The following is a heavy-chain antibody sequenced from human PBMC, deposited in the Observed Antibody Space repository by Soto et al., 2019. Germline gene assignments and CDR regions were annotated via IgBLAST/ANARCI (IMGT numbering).Heavy chain of an antibody. Sequence: PGGSLRLSCAASGFTFSSYGMHWVRQAPGKGLEWVAVISYDGSNKYYADSVKGRFTISRDNSKNTLYLQMNSLRAEDTAVYYCAKDGTYSYGYDWFDPWGQGTLVTVSS. CDR2: ISYDGSNK. D-gene: IGHD5-18*01. V-gene: IGHV3-30*18. CDR1: GFTFSSYG. J-gene: IGHJ5*02. CDR3: AKDGTYSYGYDWFDP.